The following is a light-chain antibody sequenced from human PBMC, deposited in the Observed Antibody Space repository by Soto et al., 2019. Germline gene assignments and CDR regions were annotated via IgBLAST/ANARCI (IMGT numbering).Light chain of an antibody. V-gene: IGLV2-14*01. Sequence: QSVLTQPASVSGSPGQPITISCTGTSSDVGGYNYVSWYQQHPGKAPKLMIYDVSNRPSGVSNRFSGSKSGNTASLTISGLQAEDEADYYCSSYTRSSVYVFGTGTKVTVL. J-gene: IGLJ1*01. CDR1: SSDVGGYNY. CDR3: SSYTRSSVYV. CDR2: DVS.